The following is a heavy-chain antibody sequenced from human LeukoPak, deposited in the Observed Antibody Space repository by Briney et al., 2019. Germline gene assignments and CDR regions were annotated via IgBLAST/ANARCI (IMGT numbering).Heavy chain of an antibody. CDR1: GFTFRSYA. J-gene: IGHJ4*02. CDR3: AKAHSSSWYYFGN. CDR2: ISGNGGST. Sequence: GGSLRLSCAASGFTFRSYAMSWVRQAPGEGLEWVSVISGNGGSTHYADSVKGRYTISRDNSKNTLYLQMNSLRAEDTAIYYCAKAHSSSWYYFGNWGQGTLATVSS. D-gene: IGHD3-22*01. V-gene: IGHV3-23*01.